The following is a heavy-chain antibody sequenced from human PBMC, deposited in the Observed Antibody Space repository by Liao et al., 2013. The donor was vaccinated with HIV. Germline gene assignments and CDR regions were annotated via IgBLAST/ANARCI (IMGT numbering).Heavy chain of an antibody. Sequence: QVRLQESGPGLVKPSQTLSLTCTVSGDLIRRDNYYWTWIRQPAGKGLEWIGHIYTGMSSTGTTNYNPSLKSRVTMSVDTSKNQFSLKLSSVTAADTAVYYCARGLTGLRYNWFDPWGQGTLVTVSS. CDR3: ARGLTGLRYNWFDP. CDR2: IYTGMSSTGTT. V-gene: IGHV4-61*02. D-gene: IGHD2-8*01. J-gene: IGHJ5*02. CDR1: GDLIRRDNYY.